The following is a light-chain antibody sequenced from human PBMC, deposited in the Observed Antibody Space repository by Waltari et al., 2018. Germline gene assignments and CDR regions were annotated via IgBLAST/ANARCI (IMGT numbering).Light chain of an antibody. V-gene: IGLV2-14*03. CDR2: DVS. CDR3: SSYTSSSTLV. J-gene: IGLJ3*02. Sequence: QSALTQPASVSGSPGQSITIPCPGTSSDVGGFNYFSWYQQHPGKAPKLMIYDVSQRPSGVSNRFSGSKSGNTASLTISGLQAEDEADYYCSSYTSSSTLVFGGGTKLTVL. CDR1: SSDVGGFNY.